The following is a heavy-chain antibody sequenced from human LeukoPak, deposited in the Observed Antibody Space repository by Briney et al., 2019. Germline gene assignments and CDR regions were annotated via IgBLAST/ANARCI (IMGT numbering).Heavy chain of an antibody. V-gene: IGHV3-21*04. J-gene: IGHJ4*02. CDR2: ISSSSSYI. Sequence: GGSLRLSCAASGFTFSSYSMNWVRQAPGKGLEWVSSISSSSSYIYYADSVKGRFTISRDNAKNSLYLQMNSLRAEDTAVYYCAKLVVVAATQYYFDYWGQGTLVTVSS. D-gene: IGHD2-15*01. CDR3: AKLVVVAATQYYFDY. CDR1: GFTFSSYS.